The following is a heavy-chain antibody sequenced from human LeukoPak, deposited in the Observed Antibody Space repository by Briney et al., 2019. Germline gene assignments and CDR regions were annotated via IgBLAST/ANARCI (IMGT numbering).Heavy chain of an antibody. V-gene: IGHV3-21*01. CDR3: AVWGYRSGWYVGGYYFDY. J-gene: IGHJ4*02. CDR1: GFTFSSYS. CDR2: ISSSSSYI. D-gene: IGHD6-19*01. Sequence: GGSLRLSCAASGFTFSSYSMNWVRQAPGKGREWVSSISSSSSYIYYADSGKGRFTISRVNVKNSMYLQMNSLRAEDTAVYYCAVWGYRSGWYVGGYYFDYWGQGTLVTVSS.